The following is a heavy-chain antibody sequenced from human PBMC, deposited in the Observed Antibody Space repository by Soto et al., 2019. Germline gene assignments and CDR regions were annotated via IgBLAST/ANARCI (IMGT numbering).Heavy chain of an antibody. CDR1: GFTFSSYA. Sequence: EVQLLESGGGLVQPGGSLRLSCAASGFTFSSYAMSWVRPAPGKGLEWVSIIGVGGGDRYYPESVKGRFTISRDNSRDTLYLEMNSLRDEDTAVYYCARVRFRELVWGQGTLVPVSS. CDR2: IGVGGGDR. D-gene: IGHD3-10*01. CDR3: ARVRFRELV. J-gene: IGHJ4*02. V-gene: IGHV3-23*01.